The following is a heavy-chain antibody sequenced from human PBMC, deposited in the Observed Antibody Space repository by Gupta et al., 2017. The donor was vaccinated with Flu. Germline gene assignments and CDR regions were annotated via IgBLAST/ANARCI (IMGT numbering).Heavy chain of an antibody. Sequence: ISWVRQAPGQGLEWMGAIAPTFGTTDYAPEFEGRVTFTADKSTTTAYLEVTSLRPEDTATFYCTRDLDYGAETFDVWSQGSSVTVTS. CDR2: IAPTFGTT. D-gene: IGHD3-10*01. J-gene: IGHJ3*01. V-gene: IGHV1-69*06. CDR3: TRDLDYGAETFDV.